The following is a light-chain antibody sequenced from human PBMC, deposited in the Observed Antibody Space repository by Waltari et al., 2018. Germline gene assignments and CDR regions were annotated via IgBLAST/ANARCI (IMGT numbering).Light chain of an antibody. V-gene: IGKV3-20*01. CDR2: GAS. J-gene: IGKJ1*01. Sequence: EVVLTQFPGTLSLSPGERATLFCWASQSVSTFLAWYQQKAGQAPRLLIYGASSRATGIPDRFSGSGSGTDFSLTISRLEPEDFAVYYCQNHERLPATFGQGTKVEIK. CDR1: QSVSTF. CDR3: QNHERLPAT.